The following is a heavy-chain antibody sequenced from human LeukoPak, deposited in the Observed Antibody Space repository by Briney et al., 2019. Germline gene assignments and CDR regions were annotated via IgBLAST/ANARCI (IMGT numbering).Heavy chain of an antibody. Sequence: SETLSLTCTVSGGSISSYYWSWIRQPAGKGLEWIGHIYNSGSANYNPSLKGRVTMSVATSKNQFSLKLSSVTAADTAVYYCASLYCGGDCYSGDYWGQGTLVTVSS. CDR3: ASLYCGGDCYSGDY. CDR2: IYNSGSA. CDR1: GGSISSYY. J-gene: IGHJ4*02. D-gene: IGHD2-21*02. V-gene: IGHV4-4*07.